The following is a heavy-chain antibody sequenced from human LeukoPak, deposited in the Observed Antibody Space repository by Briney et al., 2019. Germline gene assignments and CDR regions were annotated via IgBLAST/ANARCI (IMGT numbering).Heavy chain of an antibody. Sequence: PGGSLRLSCAASGFTFSSYGMHWVRQAPGKGLEWVAVIWYDGSNKYYADSVKGRFTISRDNSKNTLYLQMNSLRAEDTAVYYCARGSYWSKSIFDYWGQGTLVTVSS. D-gene: IGHD1-26*01. CDR2: IWYDGSNK. V-gene: IGHV3-33*01. CDR3: ARGSYWSKSIFDY. CDR1: GFTFSSYG. J-gene: IGHJ4*02.